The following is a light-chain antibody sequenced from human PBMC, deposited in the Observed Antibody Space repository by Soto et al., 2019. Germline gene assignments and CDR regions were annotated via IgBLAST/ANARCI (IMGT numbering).Light chain of an antibody. CDR2: KAS. V-gene: IGKV1-5*03. Sequence: DIQMTQSPSTLSASVGDRVTFTCRASQFINNWLAWYQQKPGQAPRLLIHKASTLESGVPPRFNGSGSGTEFSLTISSLQPDDSATYYCQQHNTLYTFGQGTKLE. CDR1: QFINNW. CDR3: QQHNTLYT. J-gene: IGKJ2*01.